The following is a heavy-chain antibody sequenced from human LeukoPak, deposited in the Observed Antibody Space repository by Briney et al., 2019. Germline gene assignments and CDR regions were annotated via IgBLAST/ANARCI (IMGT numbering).Heavy chain of an antibody. CDR2: ISSDGNNK. D-gene: IGHD6-6*01. J-gene: IGHJ4*02. Sequence: PGGSLRLSCAASGFSFSTYGMHWVRQAPGKGLEWMAVISSDGNNKYYADSVKGRFTISRDNPMSTLYLQMNSLSTEDTAVYYCAKRASSYFDYWGQGTLVTVSS. CDR3: AKRASSYFDY. CDR1: GFSFSTYG. V-gene: IGHV3-30*18.